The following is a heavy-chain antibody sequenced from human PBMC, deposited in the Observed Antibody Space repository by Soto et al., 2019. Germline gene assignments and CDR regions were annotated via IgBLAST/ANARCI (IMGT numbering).Heavy chain of an antibody. CDR1: GVTFSDYW. V-gene: IGHV3-7*01. Sequence: GGSLRLSYVASGVTFSDYWMSWVRQAPGKGLEWVANIKQDGSEKYYVDSVKGRFTVSRDSAENSLFLQMSSLRAEDTALYYCARHRHTHPFDYWGQGTLVTVSS. CDR3: ARHRHTHPFDY. J-gene: IGHJ4*02. CDR2: IKQDGSEK.